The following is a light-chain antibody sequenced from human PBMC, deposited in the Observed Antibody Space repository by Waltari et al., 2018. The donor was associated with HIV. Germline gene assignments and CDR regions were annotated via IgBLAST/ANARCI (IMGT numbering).Light chain of an antibody. Sequence: SSELTQPSSVSVSPGQTARITCSGHVLAKKYSRWFQQKPGQSPRLLIYKDKERPSGIPERFSGSNSGSTVTLTISGAQVEDEANYYCYSVDDNNLWLFGGGTKLTVL. V-gene: IGLV3-27*01. CDR3: YSVDDNNLWL. J-gene: IGLJ3*02. CDR2: KDK. CDR1: VLAKKY.